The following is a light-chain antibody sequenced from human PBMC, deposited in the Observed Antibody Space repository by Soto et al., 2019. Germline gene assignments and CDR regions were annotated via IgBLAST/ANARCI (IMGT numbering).Light chain of an antibody. CDR2: GAS. Sequence: EIVLTQSPGTLSLSPGERATLSCRASQSVSSSYLAWYQQKPGQAPRLLIYGASSRATGIPDRFSGSGSGTDFPLTISRLEPEDFAVYYCQQYGSPPPQTFGQGTKVEIK. CDR3: QQYGSPPPQT. CDR1: QSVSSSY. J-gene: IGKJ1*01. V-gene: IGKV3-20*01.